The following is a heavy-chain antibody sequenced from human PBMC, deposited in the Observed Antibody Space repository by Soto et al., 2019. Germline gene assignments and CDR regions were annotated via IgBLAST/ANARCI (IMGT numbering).Heavy chain of an antibody. J-gene: IGHJ4*02. CDR1: SYTFTNYG. CDR3: ARYHAQPGTRRDFHF. D-gene: IGHD2-2*01. CDR2: ISAYNGNT. Sequence: ASVKVSCKASSYTFTNYGISWVRQAPGQGLEWMGWISAYNGNTNYAQNLQGRVTMTTDTSTSTAYMELGSLISDDTAVYYCARYHAQPGTRRDFHFWCQALPGTVS. V-gene: IGHV1-18*01.